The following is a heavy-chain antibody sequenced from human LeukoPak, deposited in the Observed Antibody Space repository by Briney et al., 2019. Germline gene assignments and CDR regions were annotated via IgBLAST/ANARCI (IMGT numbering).Heavy chain of an antibody. V-gene: IGHV1-2*06. CDR2: INPNSGGT. CDR1: GYTFTGYY. J-gene: IGHJ6*02. D-gene: IGHD3-10*01. CDR3: ARAWAGAYYYYGMDV. Sequence: ASVKVSCKASGYTFTGYYMHWVRQAPGQGLEWMGRINPNSGGTNYAQKFQGRVTMTRDTSISTAYMELSRLRSDDTAVYYCARAWAGAYYYYGMDVWGQGTTVNVSS.